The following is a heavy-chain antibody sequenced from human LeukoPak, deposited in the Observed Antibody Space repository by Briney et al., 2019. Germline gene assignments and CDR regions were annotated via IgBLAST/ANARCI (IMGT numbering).Heavy chain of an antibody. Sequence: PSETLSLTCTVSGGSISSYYWSWIRQPAGKGLEWIGRIYTSGSTNYNPSLKSRVTMSVDTSKNQFSLNLISVTATDTAVYYCARPRDGYNFGYWGQGTLVTVSS. CDR2: IYTSGST. V-gene: IGHV4-4*07. CDR1: GGSISSYY. D-gene: IGHD5-12*01. CDR3: ARPRDGYNFGY. J-gene: IGHJ4*02.